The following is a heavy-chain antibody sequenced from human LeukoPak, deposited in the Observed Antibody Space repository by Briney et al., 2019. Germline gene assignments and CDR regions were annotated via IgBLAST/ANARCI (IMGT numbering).Heavy chain of an antibody. J-gene: IGHJ6*02. CDR1: GFIVTSYY. CDR2: IYSGGTT. V-gene: IGHV3-66*01. CDR3: ARSYSNHLFGMDV. Sequence: GGSLRLSCEASGFIVTSYYMTWVRQAPGKGLEWVSVIYSGGTTYCADSVKGRVAISRDNSKNTVFLQMNSVRAEDTAVYYCARSYSNHLFGMDVWGQGTTVTVSS. D-gene: IGHD4-11*01.